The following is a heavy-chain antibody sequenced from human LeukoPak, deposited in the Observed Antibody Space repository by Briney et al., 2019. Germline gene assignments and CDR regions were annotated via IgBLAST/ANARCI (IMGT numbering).Heavy chain of an antibody. Sequence: GGSLRLSCAASGFIFSNYGMSWVRQAPGKGLEWVSAMSGSGSRTYYADSVKGRFTISRDNSKNTLYLQMSSLRVEDTALYYCAKDRVGAILYFDYWGQGTLVTVSS. J-gene: IGHJ4*02. V-gene: IGHV3-23*01. D-gene: IGHD1-26*01. CDR3: AKDRVGAILYFDY. CDR2: MSGSGSRT. CDR1: GFIFSNYG.